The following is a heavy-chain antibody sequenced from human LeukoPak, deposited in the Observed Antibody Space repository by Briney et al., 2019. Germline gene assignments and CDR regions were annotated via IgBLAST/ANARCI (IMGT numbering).Heavy chain of an antibody. CDR2: ISSSGDPI. J-gene: IGHJ4*02. D-gene: IGHD5-24*01. CDR1: GFTFSIYG. Sequence: PGGSLRLSCAASGFTFSIYGMNWVRQAPGKGLEWVSYISSSGDPIHYADSVKGRFTISRDNAKNSLYLQMNSLRVGDTAVYYCARATRNGYDYWGQGTLVTVSS. V-gene: IGHV3-48*04. CDR3: ARATRNGYDY.